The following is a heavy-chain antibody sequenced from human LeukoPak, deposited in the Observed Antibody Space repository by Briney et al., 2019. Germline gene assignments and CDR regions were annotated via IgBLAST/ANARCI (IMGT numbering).Heavy chain of an antibody. V-gene: IGHV3-7*01. D-gene: IGHD5-24*01. Sequence: GGSLRLSCAVSGLTFRSYWMSWVRQAPGKGLEWVANINQDGSEKYFVDSVKGRFTISRDNAKNSRHLQMNTLRAEDTAVYYCARERDGRFFDYWGQGTLVTVSS. CDR1: GLTFRSYW. CDR3: ARERDGRFFDY. CDR2: INQDGSEK. J-gene: IGHJ4*02.